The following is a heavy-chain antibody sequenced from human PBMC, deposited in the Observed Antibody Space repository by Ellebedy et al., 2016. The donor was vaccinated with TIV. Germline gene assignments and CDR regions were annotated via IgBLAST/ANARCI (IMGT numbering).Heavy chain of an antibody. V-gene: IGHV1-69*04. D-gene: IGHD1-20*01. CDR3: ARRITGSDFDY. Sequence: ASVKVSCKASGGTFSSYAISWVRQAPGQGLEWMGRIIPILGIANYAQKFQGRVTITADKSTSTAYMELSSLRSEDTAVYYCARRITGSDFDYWGQGTLVTVSS. J-gene: IGHJ4*02. CDR2: IIPILGIA. CDR1: GGTFSSYA.